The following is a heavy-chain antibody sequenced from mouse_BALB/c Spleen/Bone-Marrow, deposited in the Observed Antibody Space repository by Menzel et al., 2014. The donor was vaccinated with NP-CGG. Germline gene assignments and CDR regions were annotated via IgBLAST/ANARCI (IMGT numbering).Heavy chain of an antibody. J-gene: IGHJ3*01. V-gene: IGHV2-9*02. CDR2: IWAGGST. CDR3: ARDNGNFFAY. D-gene: IGHD2-1*01. CDR1: GFSLTSYS. Sequence: QVQLQQSGPGLVAPSQSLSITCTVSGFSLTSYSVHWVRQPPGKGLEWLGVIWAGGSTNYNSALMSRLSISKDNSKSQVFLKMNSLQTDDTAMYYCARDNGNFFAYWGQGTLVTVSA.